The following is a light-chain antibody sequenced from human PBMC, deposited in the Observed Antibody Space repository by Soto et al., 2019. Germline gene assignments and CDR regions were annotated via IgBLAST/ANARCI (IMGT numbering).Light chain of an antibody. V-gene: IGKV1-5*01. Sequence: DIQMTQSPSTLSASVGDRVTITCRASQSISSWLAWYQQKPGKAPKLLIYDASSLESGVPSRFRGSGSGTEFTLTISSLQPNDFATSYCQQYNCYSWTFCQGTKVEIK. J-gene: IGKJ1*01. CDR2: DAS. CDR1: QSISSW. CDR3: QQYNCYSWT.